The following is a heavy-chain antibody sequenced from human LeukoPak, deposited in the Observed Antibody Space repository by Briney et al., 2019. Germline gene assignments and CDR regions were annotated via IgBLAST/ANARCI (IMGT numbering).Heavy chain of an antibody. CDR3: ARLPGYGGNIDY. V-gene: IGHV4-38-2*02. CDR1: GYSISSGYY. J-gene: IGHJ4*02. CDR2: VWHSGNT. D-gene: IGHD4-23*01. Sequence: PSETLSLTCTVSGYSISSGYYWGWIRQPPGKGLEWIGSVWHSGNTYYNASLKSRVTISVDTSKNQFSLKLSSVTAADTAVYYCARLPGYGGNIDYWGQGTPVTVSS.